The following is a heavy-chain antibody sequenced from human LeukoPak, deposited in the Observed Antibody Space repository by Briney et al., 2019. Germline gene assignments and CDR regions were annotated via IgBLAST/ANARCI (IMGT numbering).Heavy chain of an antibody. CDR1: GFTFSSYS. CDR2: ISSSSSYI. D-gene: IGHD3-10*01. Sequence: GGSLRLSCAASGFTFSSYSMNWVRQAPGKGLEWVSSISSSSSYIYYADSVKGRFTISRDNAKNSLYLQMNSLRAEDTAVYYCARASITMVRGELVYYFDFWGQGTLVTVSS. J-gene: IGHJ4*02. V-gene: IGHV3-21*01. CDR3: ARASITMVRGELVYYFDF.